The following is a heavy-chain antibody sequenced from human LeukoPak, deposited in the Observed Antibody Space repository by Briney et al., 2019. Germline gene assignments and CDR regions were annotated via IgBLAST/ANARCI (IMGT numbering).Heavy chain of an antibody. J-gene: IGHJ3*02. CDR3: ARDQVVRGVITAFDI. Sequence: ASVKVSCKASGYTFTSYAMHWVRQAPGQRLEWMGWINPGNGYTEYSQKFQGRVTITRDTSASTAYMELSSLRSEDTAVNYCARDQVVRGVITAFDIWGQGTMVTVSS. CDR1: GYTFTSYA. V-gene: IGHV1-3*01. CDR2: INPGNGYT. D-gene: IGHD3-10*01.